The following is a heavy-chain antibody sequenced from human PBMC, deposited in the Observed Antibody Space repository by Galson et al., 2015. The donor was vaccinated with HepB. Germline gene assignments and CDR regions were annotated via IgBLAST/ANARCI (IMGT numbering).Heavy chain of an antibody. J-gene: IGHJ6*02. Sequence: SLRLSCAASGFTFSDYEMNWVRQAPGKGLEWVSYISSTGSDISYADSVKGRFTISRDNAKNSLYLQMNSLRAEDTSVYYCARGSMYHMDVRGQGTTVTVSS. V-gene: IGHV3-48*03. CDR1: GFTFSDYE. CDR2: ISSTGSDI. CDR3: ARGSMYHMDV. D-gene: IGHD2/OR15-2a*01.